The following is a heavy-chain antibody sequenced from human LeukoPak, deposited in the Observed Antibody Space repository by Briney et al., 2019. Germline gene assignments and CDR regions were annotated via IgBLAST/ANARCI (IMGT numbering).Heavy chain of an antibody. Sequence: SETLSLTCTVSGGSISSRSYYWSWIRQPAGKGLEWIGRIYTSGSTNYNPSLKSRVTISVDTSKNQFSLKLSSVTAADTAVYYCARSARIAAAATSYFDYWGQGTLVTVSS. D-gene: IGHD6-13*01. CDR3: ARSARIAAAATSYFDY. J-gene: IGHJ4*02. CDR1: GGSISSRSYY. V-gene: IGHV4-61*02. CDR2: IYTSGST.